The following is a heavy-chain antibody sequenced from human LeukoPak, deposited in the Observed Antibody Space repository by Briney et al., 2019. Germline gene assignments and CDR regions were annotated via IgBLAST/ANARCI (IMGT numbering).Heavy chain of an antibody. D-gene: IGHD3-16*01. CDR1: GGSISSGGYY. Sequence: SETLSLTCTVSGGSISSGGYYWSWIRQPPGKGLEWIGEINHSGSTNYNPSLKSRVTISVDTSKNQFSLKLSSVTTADTAVYYCARAGLGGVTRPVDYWGQGTLVTVSS. CDR2: INHSGST. J-gene: IGHJ4*02. V-gene: IGHV4-39*07. CDR3: ARAGLGGVTRPVDY.